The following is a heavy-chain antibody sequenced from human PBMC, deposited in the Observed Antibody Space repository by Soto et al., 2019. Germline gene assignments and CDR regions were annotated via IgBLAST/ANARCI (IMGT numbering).Heavy chain of an antibody. V-gene: IGHV4-59*01. D-gene: IGHD3-22*01. CDR1: GGSISSYY. J-gene: IGHJ4*02. CDR2: IYYSGST. Sequence: PSETLSLTCTVSGGSISSYYWSWIRQPPGKGLEWIGYIYYSGSTNYNPSLKSRVTISVDTSKNQFSLKLSSVTAADTAVYYCARGGNDSSGYYPKNFDYWGQGTLVTVSS. CDR3: ARGGNDSSGYYPKNFDY.